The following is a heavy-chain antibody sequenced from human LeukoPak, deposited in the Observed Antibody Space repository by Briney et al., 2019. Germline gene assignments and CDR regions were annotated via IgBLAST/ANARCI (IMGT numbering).Heavy chain of an antibody. CDR2: IIPILDIA. J-gene: IGHJ4*02. CDR1: GGTFSSYG. Sequence: SVKVSCKASGGTFSSYGISWVRQAPGQGLEWMGRIIPILDIANSAQKFQGRVTITADKSTSTAYMELSSLRSEDTALYYCARDWSLDTSGPFAYWGQGTLVTVSS. CDR3: ARDWSLDTSGPFAY. V-gene: IGHV1-69*04. D-gene: IGHD3-22*01.